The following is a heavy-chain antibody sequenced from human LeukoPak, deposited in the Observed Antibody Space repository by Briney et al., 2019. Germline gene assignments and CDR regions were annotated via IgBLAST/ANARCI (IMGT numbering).Heavy chain of an antibody. CDR1: GYKFSTSW. CDR3: ARSYGSETWETFDY. D-gene: IGHD3-10*01. J-gene: IGHJ4*02. V-gene: IGHV5-51*01. Sequence: GESLKISCEGSGYKFSTSWIGWVRQMPGKGLEWMGIIYPGDSDARYSPSFQGQVTISADKSISTAYLQWSSLKASDTAMYYCARSYGSETWETFDYWGQGTLVTVSS. CDR2: IYPGDSDA.